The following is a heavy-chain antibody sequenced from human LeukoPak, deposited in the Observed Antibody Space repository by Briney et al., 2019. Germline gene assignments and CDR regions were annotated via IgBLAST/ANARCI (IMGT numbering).Heavy chain of an antibody. CDR3: ARDQSRRSDY. V-gene: IGHV3-7*03. Sequence: GGSLRLSWAASGFTFSSYWMTWVRQAPGKGLEWVAIIKEDGSEEYYVDSVKGRFTISRDNAKNSLYLQMNSLGVEDTAVYYCARDQSRRSDYWGQGTLVTVSS. CDR1: GFTFSSYW. CDR2: IKEDGSEE. J-gene: IGHJ4*02.